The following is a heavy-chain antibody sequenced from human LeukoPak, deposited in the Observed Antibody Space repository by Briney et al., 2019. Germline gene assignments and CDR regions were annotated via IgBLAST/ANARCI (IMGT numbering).Heavy chain of an antibody. CDR3: GRTWGYYFDY. CDR2: IYHSGST. D-gene: IGHD3-16*01. V-gene: IGHV4-38-2*02. J-gene: IGHJ4*02. Sequence: SETLSLTCTVSGYSISSGYYWGWIRQPPGKGLEWIGSIYHSGSTYYNPSLMSRVTISVDTSKNQFSLKLSSVTAADTAVYYCGRTWGYYFDYWGQGTLVTVSS. CDR1: GYSISSGYY.